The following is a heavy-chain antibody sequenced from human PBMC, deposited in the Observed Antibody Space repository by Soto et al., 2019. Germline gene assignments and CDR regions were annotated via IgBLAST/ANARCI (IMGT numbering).Heavy chain of an antibody. CDR2: IIPIFGTA. J-gene: IGHJ5*02. CDR1: GGTFSSYA. D-gene: IGHD6-6*01. Sequence: QVHLVQAGADVKQPGSSVKVSCKASGGTFSSYAISWVGRAPGQALEWMGVIIPIFGTANYAQKFQGRVTITADESRGRASMAQSSLRSEDTDVYYWARVSSSSWNWFAPWGRGTLVPVSS. CDR3: ARVSSSSWNWFAP. V-gene: IGHV1-69*01.